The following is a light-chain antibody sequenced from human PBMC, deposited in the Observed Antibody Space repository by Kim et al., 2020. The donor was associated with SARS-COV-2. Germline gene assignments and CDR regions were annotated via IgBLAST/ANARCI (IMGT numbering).Light chain of an antibody. CDR3: QSYDSSLSGV. CDR1: SSNIGAGYD. V-gene: IGLV1-40*01. CDR2: GNS. Sequence: GQRVTISCTGSSSNIGAGYDVHWYQQLPGTAPKLLLDGNSNRPSGVPDRFSGSKSGTSASLAITGLQAEDEADYYCQSYDSSLSGVFGTGTKVTVL. J-gene: IGLJ1*01.